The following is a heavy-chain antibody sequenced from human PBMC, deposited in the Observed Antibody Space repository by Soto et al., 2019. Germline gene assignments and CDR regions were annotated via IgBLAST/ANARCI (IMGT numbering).Heavy chain of an antibody. Sequence: GGSLRLSCAASGFTVSSNYMSWVRQAPGKGLEWVSVIYSGGSTYYADSVRGRFTISRDNSKNTLHLQMKSLRAEDTAVYYCARDPPATRHGMDVWGQGTTVTVSS. J-gene: IGHJ6*02. CDR2: IYSGGST. V-gene: IGHV3-53*01. CDR3: ARDPPATRHGMDV. CDR1: GFTVSSNY.